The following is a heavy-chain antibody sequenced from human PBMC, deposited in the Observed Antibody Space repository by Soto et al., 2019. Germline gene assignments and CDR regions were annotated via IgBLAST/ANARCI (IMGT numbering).Heavy chain of an antibody. CDR2: ISYDGSNK. D-gene: IGHD4-17*01. CDR1: GFTFSSYD. CDR3: AKEKEVTTVTTGGLYYYFYMDV. Sequence: QVHLVESGGGVVQPGRSLGLSCAASGFTFSSYDMHWVRQAPGKGLEWVAVISYDGSNKYYADSVKGRFTVSRENSKNTLYLQMNSLRAEDTAVYYCAKEKEVTTVTTGGLYYYFYMDVWGKGTTVTVSS. V-gene: IGHV3-30*18. J-gene: IGHJ6*03.